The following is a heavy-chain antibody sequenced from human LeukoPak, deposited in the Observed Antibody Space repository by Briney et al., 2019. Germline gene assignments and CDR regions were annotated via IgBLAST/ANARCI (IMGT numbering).Heavy chain of an antibody. D-gene: IGHD1-26*01. CDR2: IYYSGST. CDR3: ARHSSGSSYGMDV. Sequence: SETLSLTCTVSGGSISSSSYYWGWLRQPPGKGLEWIGSIYYSGSTYYNPSLKSRVTISVDTSKNQFSLKLSSVTAADTAVYYCARHSSGSSYGMDVWGQGTTVTVSS. V-gene: IGHV4-39*01. CDR1: GGSISSSSYY. J-gene: IGHJ6*02.